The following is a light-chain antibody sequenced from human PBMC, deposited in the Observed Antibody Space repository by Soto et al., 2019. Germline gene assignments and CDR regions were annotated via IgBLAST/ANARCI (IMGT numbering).Light chain of an antibody. J-gene: IGKJ2*01. V-gene: IGKV3-20*01. CDR3: QHYGNSPKYT. CDR1: QSVSSSY. Sequence: EIVLTQSPGTLSLSPGERATLSCRASQSVSSSYLAWYQQKPGQAPRLLIYGASSRATGIPDRFSGSGSGTDFALTISRLETEDFAVYYCQHYGNSPKYTFGQGTKLEIK. CDR2: GAS.